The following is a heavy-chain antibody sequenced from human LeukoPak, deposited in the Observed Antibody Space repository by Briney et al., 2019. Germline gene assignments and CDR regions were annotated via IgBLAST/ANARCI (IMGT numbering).Heavy chain of an antibody. CDR1: GFTVSSNY. CDR3: ARGPLGDILTGYHIDY. CDR2: IYSGGST. V-gene: IGHV3-66*01. J-gene: IGHJ4*02. D-gene: IGHD3-9*01. Sequence: GGSLRLSCAASGFTVSSNYMSWVRQAPGKGLEWVSVIYSGGSTYYADSVKGRFTISRDNSKNTLYLQMNSLRAEDTAVYYCARGPLGDILTGYHIDYWGQGTLVTVSS.